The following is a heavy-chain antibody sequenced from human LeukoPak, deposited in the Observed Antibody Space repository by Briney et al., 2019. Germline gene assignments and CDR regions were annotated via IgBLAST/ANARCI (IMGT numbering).Heavy chain of an antibody. CDR2: ISSSGSTI. CDR1: GFTFNRNA. D-gene: IGHD1-26*01. Sequence: GGSLRLSCAASGFTFNRNAISWVRQAPGKGLEWVSYISSSGSTIYYADSVKGRFTVSRDNAKNSLYLQMNSLRAEDTAVYYCASLLWEGFDYWGQGTLVTVSS. CDR3: ASLLWEGFDY. J-gene: IGHJ4*02. V-gene: IGHV3-48*03.